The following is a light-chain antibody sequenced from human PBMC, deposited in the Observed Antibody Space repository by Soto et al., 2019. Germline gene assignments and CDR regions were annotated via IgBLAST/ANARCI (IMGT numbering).Light chain of an antibody. Sequence: QSVLTQPASVSGSPGQSITISCTGTSSDVGGYNYVSWYQHHPGKAPKRMIHDVSNRPSGVSNRFSGSKSGNTASPTISGLQAEDEADYYCSSYIPNNSTYVFGTGTKVTVL. V-gene: IGLV2-14*03. J-gene: IGLJ1*01. CDR3: SSYIPNNSTYV. CDR1: SSDVGGYNY. CDR2: DVS.